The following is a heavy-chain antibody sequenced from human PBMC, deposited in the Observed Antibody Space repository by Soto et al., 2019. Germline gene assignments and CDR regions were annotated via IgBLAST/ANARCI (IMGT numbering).Heavy chain of an antibody. Sequence: ASVKVSCKASGYTFTSYGISWVRQAPGQGLEWMGWISAYNGNTNYAQKLQGRVTITADKSTSTAYMELSSLRSEDTAVYYCARDDPADYGSGSSTPWYYYYGMDVWGQGTTVTVSS. CDR1: GYTFTSYG. CDR3: ARDDPADYGSGSSTPWYYYYGMDV. V-gene: IGHV1-18*01. J-gene: IGHJ6*02. CDR2: ISAYNGNT. D-gene: IGHD3-10*01.